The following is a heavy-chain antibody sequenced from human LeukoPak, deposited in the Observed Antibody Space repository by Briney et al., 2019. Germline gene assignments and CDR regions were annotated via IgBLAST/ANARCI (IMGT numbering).Heavy chain of an antibody. V-gene: IGHV1-8*01. Sequence: ASVKVSCKASGYTFTSYDINWVRQATGQGLEWMGWMNPNSGNTGYAQKFQGRVTMTRNTSISTAYMELSSLRSEDTAVYYCARPPYFDFWSGFYSDHYYYMEVWGKGTSVTVSS. CDR3: ARPPYFDFWSGFYSDHYYYMEV. D-gene: IGHD3-3*01. CDR1: GYTFTSYD. J-gene: IGHJ6*03. CDR2: MNPNSGNT.